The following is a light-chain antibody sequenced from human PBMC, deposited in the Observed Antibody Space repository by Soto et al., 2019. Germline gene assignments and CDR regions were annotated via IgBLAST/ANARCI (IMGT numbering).Light chain of an antibody. CDR2: SNY. V-gene: IGLV1-44*01. J-gene: IGLJ3*02. CDR3: AAWDDSLDGWV. Sequence: QSALTQPSSASGTPGQRVTISCSGSSSNIRSNTANWYQQLPGTAPKLLIYSNYQRPSGVPDRFSGSKSGTSASLAISGLQSEDEADYWCAAWDDSLDGWVFGGGTKLTVL. CDR1: SSNIRSNT.